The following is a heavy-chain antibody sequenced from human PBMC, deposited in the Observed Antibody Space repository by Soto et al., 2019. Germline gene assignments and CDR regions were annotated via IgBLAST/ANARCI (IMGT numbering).Heavy chain of an antibody. D-gene: IGHD4-17*01. CDR3: AKLSGDYATDY. CDR2: IRYDGTNK. V-gene: IGHV3-30*02. Sequence: GGSLRLSCAASGFTFSRYGMHWVRQAPGKGLEWVAVIRYDGTNKYYAESVKGRFTISRDNSKNTLYLQMNSLRAEDTAVYYCAKLSGDYATDYWGQGTLVTVSS. J-gene: IGHJ4*02. CDR1: GFTFSRYG.